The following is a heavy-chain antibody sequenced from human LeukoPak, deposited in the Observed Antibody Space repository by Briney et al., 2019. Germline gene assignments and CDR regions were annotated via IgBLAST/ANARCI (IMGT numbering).Heavy chain of an antibody. CDR3: ARDRVNYYDGSGTFDV. CDR2: IIPVFVTA. V-gene: IGHV1-69*13. D-gene: IGHD3-22*01. Sequence: SVKVSCKSSGGTFNNYAINWVRQAPGQGLEWMGGIIPVFVTATYAQKFQGRVTITADESSSTVNMELRSLTYEDTATYFRARDRVNYYDGSGTFDVWGQGTLVSISS. CDR1: GGTFNNYA. J-gene: IGHJ4*02.